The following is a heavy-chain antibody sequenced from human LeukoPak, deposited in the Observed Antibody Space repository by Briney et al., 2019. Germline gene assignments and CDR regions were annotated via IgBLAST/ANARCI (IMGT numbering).Heavy chain of an antibody. D-gene: IGHD1/OR15-1a*01. CDR1: GYTFTSFY. J-gene: IGHJ3*02. CDR2: IYTSGGGT. Sequence: ASVKVSCKASGYTFTSFYMHWFRQAPGRGLEWMGIIYTSGGGTNYAQKFQGRVTMARDEFTSTAYMEVSSLRKEDTAVYYCTKAAKNNILRFAYDIWGQGTRVTVSS. CDR3: TKAAKNNILRFAYDI. V-gene: IGHV1-46*01.